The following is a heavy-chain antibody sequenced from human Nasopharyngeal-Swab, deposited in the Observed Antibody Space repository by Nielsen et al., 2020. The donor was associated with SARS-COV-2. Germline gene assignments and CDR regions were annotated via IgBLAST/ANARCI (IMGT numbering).Heavy chain of an antibody. Sequence: ASVKVSCKVSGYTLTELSMHWVRQAPGKGLEWMGGFDPEDGETIYAQKFQGRVTMTRDTSISTAYMELSRLRSDDTAVYYCAREVFESGDRGAFDIWGQGTMVTVSS. CDR2: FDPEDGET. J-gene: IGHJ3*02. CDR3: AREVFESGDRGAFDI. D-gene: IGHD7-27*01. V-gene: IGHV1-24*01. CDR1: GYTLTELS.